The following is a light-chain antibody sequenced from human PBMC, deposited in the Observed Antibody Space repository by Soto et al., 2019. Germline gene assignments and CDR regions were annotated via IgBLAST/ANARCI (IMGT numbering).Light chain of an antibody. CDR2: DAS. CDR1: QDISNY. V-gene: IGKV1-33*01. J-gene: IGKJ5*01. Sequence: IQMTQSPSSLSASVGDSVPITCQASQDISNYLNWYQQKPGKAPKLLISDASRLETGVPSRFSGRGSGTDFTFTISSLEPEDIATYYCQQYHSLSTFGRGTRLDIK. CDR3: QQYHSLST.